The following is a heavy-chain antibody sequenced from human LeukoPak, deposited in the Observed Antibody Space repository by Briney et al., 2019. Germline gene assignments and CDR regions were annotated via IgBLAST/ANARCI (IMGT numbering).Heavy chain of an antibody. CDR3: ARTIPYGSGRQHPGKYYFDY. CDR2: ICSGGNT. D-gene: IGHD3-10*01. J-gene: IGHJ4*02. Sequence: GGSLRLSCAASGFTVSSNYMSWVRQAPGKGLEWVSVICSGGNTYYADSVKGRFTISRDNSKNTVYFQLDSLRAEDTAVYYCARTIPYGSGRQHPGKYYFDYWGQGTLVTVSS. CDR1: GFTVSSNY. V-gene: IGHV3-53*01.